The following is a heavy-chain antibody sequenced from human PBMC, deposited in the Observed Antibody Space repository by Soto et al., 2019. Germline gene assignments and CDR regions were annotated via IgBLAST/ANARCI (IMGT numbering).Heavy chain of an antibody. V-gene: IGHV3-72*01. Sequence: EVQLVESGGGLVQPGGSLRLSCAASGFTFSDHYMDWVRQAPGKGLEWVGRTRNKANSYTTEYAASVKGRFTISRDDSKNSLLLQMNSLKTEDTAVYYCARVFGSSWYQAFFDFWGQGTLVTVSS. CDR3: ARVFGSSWYQAFFDF. CDR2: TRNKANSYTT. D-gene: IGHD6-13*01. CDR1: GFTFSDHY. J-gene: IGHJ4*02.